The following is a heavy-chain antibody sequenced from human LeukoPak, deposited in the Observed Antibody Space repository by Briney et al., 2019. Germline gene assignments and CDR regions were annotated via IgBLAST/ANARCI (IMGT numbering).Heavy chain of an antibody. CDR3: ARDSGGSSWYSDY. D-gene: IGHD6-13*01. Sequence: ASVKVSCKASGYTFTGYYMHWVRQAPGQGLEWMGWINPNSGGTNYAQKFQGRVTMPRDTSISTAYMELSRLRSDDTAVYYCARDSGGSSWYSDYWGQGTLVTVSS. CDR2: INPNSGGT. J-gene: IGHJ4*02. CDR1: GYTFTGYY. V-gene: IGHV1-2*02.